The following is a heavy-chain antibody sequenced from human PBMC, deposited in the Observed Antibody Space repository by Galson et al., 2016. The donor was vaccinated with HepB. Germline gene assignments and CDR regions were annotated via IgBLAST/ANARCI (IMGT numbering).Heavy chain of an antibody. J-gene: IGHJ4*02. V-gene: IGHV3-30*18. D-gene: IGHD1-26*01. CDR2: ISYDGGTK. CDR1: GFRISNHG. CDR3: AKERGSRGSHYESDLDY. Sequence: SLRLSCAASGFRISNHGMQWVRQAPGKGLEWVAVISYDGGTKIYVDSVKGRFTISRDNSENTLDLQINSLRAEGTGVYYCAKERGSRGSHYESDLDYWGQGTLVTVSS.